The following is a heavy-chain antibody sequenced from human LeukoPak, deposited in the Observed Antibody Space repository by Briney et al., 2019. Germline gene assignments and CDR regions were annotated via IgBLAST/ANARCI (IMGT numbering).Heavy chain of an antibody. V-gene: IGHV3-48*01. CDR1: GFTFSSYS. CDR3: ARGPQDYDFWSGYYPNWFDP. J-gene: IGHJ5*02. D-gene: IGHD3-3*01. Sequence: PGGSLRLSCAASGFTFSSYSMNWVRQAPGKGLEWISYISSSSGTIYYADSVKGRFTISRDNAKNSLYLQMNSLRAEDTAVYYCARGPQDYDFWSGYYPNWFDPWGQGTLVTVSS. CDR2: ISSSSGTI.